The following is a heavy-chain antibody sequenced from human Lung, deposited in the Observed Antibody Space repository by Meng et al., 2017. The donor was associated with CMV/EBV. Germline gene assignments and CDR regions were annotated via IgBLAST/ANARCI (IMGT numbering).Heavy chain of an antibody. CDR1: GGSISSGGFY. J-gene: IGHJ5*02. CDR3: ARTNYGDYNWFDP. Sequence: QLTESGPGLLKPSQTLSLPCTVSGGSISSGGFYWSWIRQHPGKGLEWIGYIYYSGSTYYNPSLRSRVAISIDTSKNQFSLKLTSVTAADTAVYFCARTNYGDYNWFDPWGQGTLVTVSS. V-gene: IGHV4-31*03. CDR2: IYYSGST. D-gene: IGHD4-17*01.